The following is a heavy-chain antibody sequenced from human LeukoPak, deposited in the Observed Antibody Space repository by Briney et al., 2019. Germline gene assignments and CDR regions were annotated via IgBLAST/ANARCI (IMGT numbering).Heavy chain of an antibody. Sequence: PGRSLRLSCAASGFTFSSYGMHWVRQAPGKGLEWVAVISYDGSNKYYADSVKGRFTISRDNSKNTLYLQMNSLRAEDTAVNYCAKDRSGATDYWGQGTLVTVSS. CDR1: GFTFSSYG. CDR2: ISYDGSNK. D-gene: IGHD2-15*01. J-gene: IGHJ4*02. V-gene: IGHV3-30*18. CDR3: AKDRSGATDY.